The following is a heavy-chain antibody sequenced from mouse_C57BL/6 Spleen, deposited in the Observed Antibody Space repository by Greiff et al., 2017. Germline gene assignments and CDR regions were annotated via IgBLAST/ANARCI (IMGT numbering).Heavy chain of an antibody. CDR1: GYTFTSYW. V-gene: IGHV1-69*01. Sequence: QVQLKQPGAELVMPGASVKLSCKASGYTFTSYWMHWVKQRPGQGLEWIGEIDPSDSYTNYNQKFKGKSTLTVDKSSSTAYMQLSSLTSEDSAVYYCARSEGYLYYAMDYWGQGTSVTVSS. CDR2: IDPSDSYT. J-gene: IGHJ4*01. CDR3: ARSEGYLYYAMDY. D-gene: IGHD2-3*01.